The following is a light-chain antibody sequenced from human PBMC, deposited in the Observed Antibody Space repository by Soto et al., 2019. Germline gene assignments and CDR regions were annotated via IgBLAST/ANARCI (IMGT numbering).Light chain of an antibody. CDR1: SSDVGGYNY. Sequence: QSALNQPASVSGSPGQSITISCTGTSSDVGGYNYVSWYQKHPGKAPKLMIYDVSNRPSGVSNRFSGSKSGNTASLTISGLQAEDEAEYDGSSYTSSTTPYVFGTGTKLTVL. J-gene: IGLJ1*01. CDR2: DVS. V-gene: IGLV2-14*03. CDR3: SSYTSSTTPYV.